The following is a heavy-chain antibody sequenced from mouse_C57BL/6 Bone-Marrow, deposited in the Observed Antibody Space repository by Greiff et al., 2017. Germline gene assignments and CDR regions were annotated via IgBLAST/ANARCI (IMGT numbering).Heavy chain of an antibody. J-gene: IGHJ4*01. V-gene: IGHV1-82*01. CDR1: GYAFSSSW. D-gene: IGHD1-1*01. CDR3: ARSTTVVAPEARDD. Sequence: VQLQQSGPELVKPGASVKISCKASGYAFSSSWMTLVQQRPGQGLEWIGRIYPGGGDTNYTGKFKGTATLTAHQSSRAASMNLSSLTAEDSEVYVWARSTTVVAPEARDDWGQGTSVTVSS. CDR2: IYPGGGDT.